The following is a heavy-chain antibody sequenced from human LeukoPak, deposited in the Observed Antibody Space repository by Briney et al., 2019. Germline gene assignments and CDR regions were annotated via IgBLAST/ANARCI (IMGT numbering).Heavy chain of an antibody. J-gene: IGHJ6*03. CDR3: AGPIGSCYSRACYYYMDV. Sequence: GASVKVSCKASGGTFSSYAISWVRQAPGQGLEWMGGIIPIFGTANYAQKFQGRVTITADKSTSTAYMELSSLRSEDTAVYYCAGPIGSCYSRACYYYMDVWGKGTTVTVSS. CDR2: IIPIFGTA. V-gene: IGHV1-69*06. D-gene: IGHD2-15*01. CDR1: GGTFSSYA.